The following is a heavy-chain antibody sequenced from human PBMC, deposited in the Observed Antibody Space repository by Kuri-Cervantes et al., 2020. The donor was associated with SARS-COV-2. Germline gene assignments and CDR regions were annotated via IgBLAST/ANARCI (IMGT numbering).Heavy chain of an antibody. CDR3: ARDRSRAYYYDSSGFGA. J-gene: IGHJ5*02. V-gene: IGHV3-30*03. CDR2: ISHDGKNK. CDR1: GFNFSRTD. Sequence: GESLKISCAASGFNFSRTDMNWVRQAPGKGLEWVAVISHDGKNKKCIASGKGRFTISRDNSKNTLYLQMNSLRAEDTAVYYCARDRSRAYYYDSSGFGAWGQGTLVTVSS. D-gene: IGHD3-22*01.